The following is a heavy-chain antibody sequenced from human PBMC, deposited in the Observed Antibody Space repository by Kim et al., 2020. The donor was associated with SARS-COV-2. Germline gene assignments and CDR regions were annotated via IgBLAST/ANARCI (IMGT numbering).Heavy chain of an antibody. CDR3: AREYYYYDSSGPQWGALPPP. CDR1: GYTFTGYY. D-gene: IGHD3-22*01. CDR2: INPNSGGT. V-gene: IGHV1-2*02. J-gene: IGHJ5*02. Sequence: ASVKVSCKASGYTFTGYYMHWVRQAPGQGLEWMGWINPNSGGTNYAQKFQGRVTMTRDTSISTAYMELSRLRSDDTAVYYCAREYYYYDSSGPQWGALPPPWGQGTLVTVSS.